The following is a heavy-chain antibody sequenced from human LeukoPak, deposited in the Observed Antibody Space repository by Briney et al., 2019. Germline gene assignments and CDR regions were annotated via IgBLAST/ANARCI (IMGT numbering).Heavy chain of an antibody. Sequence: SETLSLTCTVPGGSISSHYWSWIRQPPGKGLEWIGYIYYSGSTNYNPSLKSRVTISVDTSKNQFSLKLSSVTAADTAVYYCARALTSRDGYNYYFDYWGQGTLVTVSS. CDR3: ARALTSRDGYNYYFDY. CDR2: IYYSGST. CDR1: GGSISSHY. V-gene: IGHV4-59*11. D-gene: IGHD5-24*01. J-gene: IGHJ4*02.